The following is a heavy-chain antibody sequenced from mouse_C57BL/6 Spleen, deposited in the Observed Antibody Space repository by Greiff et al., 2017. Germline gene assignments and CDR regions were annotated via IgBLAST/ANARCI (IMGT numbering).Heavy chain of an antibody. CDR2: ISYDGSN. J-gene: IGHJ4*01. D-gene: IGHD2-5*01. CDR1: GYSITSGYY. Sequence: EVQLQQSGPGLVKPSQSLSLTCSVTGYSITSGYYWNWIRQFPGNKLEWMGYISYDGSNNYNPSLKNRISITRDTSKNQFFLKLNSVTTEDTATYYCAREGDYSNYEDYWGQGTSVTVSS. CDR3: AREGDYSNYEDY. V-gene: IGHV3-6*01.